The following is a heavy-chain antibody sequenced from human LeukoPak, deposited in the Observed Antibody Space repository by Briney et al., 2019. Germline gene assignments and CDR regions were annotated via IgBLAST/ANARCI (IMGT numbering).Heavy chain of an antibody. D-gene: IGHD4-17*01. CDR3: ARDKGEYTVTTLMVY. CDR1: GFTFSSYG. Sequence: PGGSLRLSCAASGFTFSSYGMHWVRQAPGKGLEWVAFIRYDGSNKYYADSVKGRFTISRDNSKNTLYLQMNSLRAEDTAVYYCARDKGEYTVTTLMVYWGQGTLVTVSS. V-gene: IGHV3-30*02. CDR2: IRYDGSNK. J-gene: IGHJ4*02.